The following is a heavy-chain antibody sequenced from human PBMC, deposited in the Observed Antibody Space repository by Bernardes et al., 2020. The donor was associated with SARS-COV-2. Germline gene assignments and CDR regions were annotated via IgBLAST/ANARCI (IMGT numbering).Heavy chain of an antibody. CDR2: LSGPCST. Sequence: CGTLRVSFASSGFSFSNYAMSWFRKAPGKCLEWVSDLSGPCSTYYADSVRGLFTISRDNSKNTLYLEMNSLRVEDTDVYYCAKELADGRSWRDYSYYFGMEVWGQGTTVTVSS. D-gene: IGHD6-13*01. J-gene: IGHJ6*01. CDR1: GFSFSNYA. V-gene: IGHV3-23*01. CDR3: AKELADGRSWRDYSYYFGMEV.